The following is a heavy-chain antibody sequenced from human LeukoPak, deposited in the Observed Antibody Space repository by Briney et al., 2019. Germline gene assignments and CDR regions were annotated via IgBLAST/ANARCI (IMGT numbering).Heavy chain of an antibody. Sequence: GGSLRLSCAASGFTFSSYAMHWVRQAPGKGLEWVAVISYDGSNKYYADSVKGRFTISRDNSKNTLYLQMNSLRAKDTAVYYCARDRTYQLPWEGFFDYWGQGTLVTVSS. J-gene: IGHJ4*02. CDR1: GFTFSSYA. V-gene: IGHV3-30*04. CDR3: ARDRTYQLPWEGFFDY. D-gene: IGHD2-2*01. CDR2: ISYDGSNK.